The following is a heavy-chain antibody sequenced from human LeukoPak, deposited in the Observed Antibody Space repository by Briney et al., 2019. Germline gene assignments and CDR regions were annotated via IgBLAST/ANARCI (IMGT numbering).Heavy chain of an antibody. CDR1: GFTVSSNY. CDR3: ARDFSPSGWYDY. V-gene: IGHV3-53*01. D-gene: IGHD6-19*01. J-gene: IGHJ4*02. CDR2: IYSGGST. Sequence: GGSPRLSCAASGFTVSSNYMSWVRQAPGKGLEWVSVIYSGGSTYYADSVKGRFTISRDNFKNTLYLQMNSLRAEDTAVYYCARDFSPSGWYDYWGQGTLVTVSS.